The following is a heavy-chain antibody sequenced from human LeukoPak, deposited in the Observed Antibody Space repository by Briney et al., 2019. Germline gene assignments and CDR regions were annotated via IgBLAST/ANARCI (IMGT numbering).Heavy chain of an antibody. J-gene: IGHJ5*02. Sequence: SETLSLTCAVYGGSFSGYYWIWIRQSPGKGLEWIGEINHSGSTNYNPSLKSRVTMSVDTSKNQFSLKVRSVTAADTAVYYRAAQWLASNWFDPWGQGTLVTVSS. V-gene: IGHV4-34*01. CDR3: AAQWLASNWFDP. CDR2: INHSGST. D-gene: IGHD6-19*01. CDR1: GGSFSGYY.